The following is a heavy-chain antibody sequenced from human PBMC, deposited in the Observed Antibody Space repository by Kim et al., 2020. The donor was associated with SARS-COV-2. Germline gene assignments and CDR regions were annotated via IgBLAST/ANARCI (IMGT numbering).Heavy chain of an antibody. CDR1: GYTFTSYA. Sequence: ASVKVSCKASGYTFTSYAMNWVRQAPGQGLEWMGWINTNTGNPTYAQGFTGRFVFSLDTSVSTAYLQISSLKAEDTAVYYCARGGLGVIAVAGTRYYYGMDVWGQGTTVTVSS. D-gene: IGHD6-19*01. V-gene: IGHV7-4-1*02. CDR3: ARGGLGVIAVAGTRYYYGMDV. CDR2: INTNTGNP. J-gene: IGHJ6*02.